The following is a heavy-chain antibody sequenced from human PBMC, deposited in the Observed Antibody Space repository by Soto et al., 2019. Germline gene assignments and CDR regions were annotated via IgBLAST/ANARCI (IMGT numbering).Heavy chain of an antibody. Sequence: QVHLVQSGAEVKKPGASVRVSCKASGYSFTGNSMHWVRQAPGQGLEWMGWSNPNNGGTNYAQRLRGGVTMPRDTSDSTAYMDLNSLKSDDTAVYYCVIQRSGVVYWGQGTLVTVSS. V-gene: IGHV1-2*02. CDR2: SNPNNGGT. CDR1: GYSFTGNS. D-gene: IGHD2-15*01. CDR3: VIQRSGVVY. J-gene: IGHJ4*02.